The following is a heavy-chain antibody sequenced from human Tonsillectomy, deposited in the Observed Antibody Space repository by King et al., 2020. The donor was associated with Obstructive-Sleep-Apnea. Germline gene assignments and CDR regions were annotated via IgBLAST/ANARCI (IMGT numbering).Heavy chain of an antibody. J-gene: IGHJ4*02. CDR1: GDSISTSYY. CDR3: ARGPSLGEENDY. Sequence: QLQESGPGLVKPSETLSLTCTVSGDSISTSYYWTWIRQPPGKGLEWIGTIYYSGNTHYNPSLKSRLTIPVDTSKNQFSLNLGSVTGADTAVYYCARGPSLGEENDYWGQGTLVTVSS. CDR2: IYYSGNT. D-gene: IGHD2-21*01. V-gene: IGHV4-39*07.